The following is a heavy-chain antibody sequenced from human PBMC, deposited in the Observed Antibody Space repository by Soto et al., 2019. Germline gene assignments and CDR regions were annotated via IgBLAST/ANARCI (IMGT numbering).Heavy chain of an antibody. CDR3: ARELHYCSSTSCYAVQHNYFDY. J-gene: IGHJ4*02. CDR1: GGTFSSYT. D-gene: IGHD2-2*01. V-gene: IGHV1-69*08. CDR2: IIPILGIA. Sequence: QVQLVQSGAEVKKPGSSVKVSCKASGGTFSSYTISWVRQAPGQGLEWMGRIIPILGIANYAQKFQGRVTITADKSTSTAYMELSSLRSEDTAVYYCARELHYCSSTSCYAVQHNYFDYWGQGTLVTVSS.